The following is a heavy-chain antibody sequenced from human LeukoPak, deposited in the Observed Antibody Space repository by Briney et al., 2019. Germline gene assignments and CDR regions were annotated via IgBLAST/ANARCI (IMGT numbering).Heavy chain of an antibody. CDR1: GFTFSSYA. Sequence: GGSLRLSCAASGFTFSSYAMSWVRQAPGKGLEWVPAISGSGGSTYYADSAKGRFTISRDNSKNTLYLQMNSLRAEDTAVYYCAKRYSSSWYAGAFDIWGQGTMVTVSS. J-gene: IGHJ3*02. CDR3: AKRYSSSWYAGAFDI. CDR2: ISGSGGST. D-gene: IGHD6-13*01. V-gene: IGHV3-23*01.